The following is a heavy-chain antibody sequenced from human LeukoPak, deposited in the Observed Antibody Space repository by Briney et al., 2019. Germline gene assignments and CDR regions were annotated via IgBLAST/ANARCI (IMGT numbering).Heavy chain of an antibody. CDR1: GGSISSSSSY. Sequence: PSETLSLTCTVSGGSISSSSSYWGGIRQPPGKGVEWIGNIYYSGSTYYNPSLKSRVPISVDTSNNQFSLRLSSVTAADTAVYFCARLTVVSLGDAFDIWGHGTMVTVSS. CDR2: IYYSGST. V-gene: IGHV4-39*01. CDR3: ARLTVVSLGDAFDI. D-gene: IGHD3-22*01. J-gene: IGHJ3*02.